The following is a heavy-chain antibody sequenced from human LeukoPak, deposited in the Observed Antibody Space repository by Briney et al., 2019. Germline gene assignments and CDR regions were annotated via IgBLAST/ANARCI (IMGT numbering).Heavy chain of an antibody. CDR1: GFTFSSYS. D-gene: IGHD3-16*02. V-gene: IGHV3-66*01. Sequence: PGGSLRLSCAASGFTFSSYSMNWVRQAPGKGLEWVSLIYSGGSTYYADSVKGRFTISRDNSKNTLYLQMNSLRAEDTAVYYCARGVIGYYFDYWGQGTLVTVSS. CDR2: IYSGGST. CDR3: ARGVIGYYFDY. J-gene: IGHJ4*02.